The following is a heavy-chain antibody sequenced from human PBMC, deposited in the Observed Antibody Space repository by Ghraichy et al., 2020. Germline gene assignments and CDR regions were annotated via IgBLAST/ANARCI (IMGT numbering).Heavy chain of an antibody. CDR2: IYYSGSS. D-gene: IGHD2-2*01. CDR1: GGSISSDDYPLSSGGYS. J-gene: IGHJ3*02. Sequence: SETLSLTCAVSGGSISSDDYPLSSGGYSWSWIRQPPGKGLEWLGYIYYSGSSHYNPSLKSRLTISEDRSKNQFSLQLNSVTAADTAVYYCARLFCSGPSCYGLDIWGQGTMVTVSA. CDR3: ARLFCSGPSCYGLDI. V-gene: IGHV4-30-2*01.